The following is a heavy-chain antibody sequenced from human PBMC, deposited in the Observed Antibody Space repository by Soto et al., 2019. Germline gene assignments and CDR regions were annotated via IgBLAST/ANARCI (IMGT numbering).Heavy chain of an antibody. CDR3: AHRATMTIFGLIIDNGVWFDP. CDR1: GFSLSTSGPA. J-gene: IGHJ5*02. CDR2: IYWDGDR. D-gene: IGHD3-3*01. Sequence: QITLKESGPTLVKPTQTLTLTCTFSGFSLSTSGPAVGWIRQPPGRALEWLALIYWDGDRRYNPSLQSRLTIDKDTSRNQVALTLTSVDPADTATYYCAHRATMTIFGLIIDNGVWFDPWGQGTLVIVSS. V-gene: IGHV2-5*02.